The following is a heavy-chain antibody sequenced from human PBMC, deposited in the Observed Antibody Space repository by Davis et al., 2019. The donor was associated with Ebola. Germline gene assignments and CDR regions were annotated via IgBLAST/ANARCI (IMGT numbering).Heavy chain of an antibody. CDR1: GASVTSIH. D-gene: IGHD6-6*01. J-gene: IGHJ2*01. V-gene: IGHV4-59*02. Sequence: GSLRLSCSVSGASVTSIHWSWIRQAPGKGLEWIGAIYYNGRTYYKSSLEGRVTISLDTSKNQFSLKLRSVTAADTAVYFCARLSGLFSSSSGALYFDLWGRGTLVSVSS. CDR2: IYYNGRT. CDR3: ARLSGLFSSSSGALYFDL.